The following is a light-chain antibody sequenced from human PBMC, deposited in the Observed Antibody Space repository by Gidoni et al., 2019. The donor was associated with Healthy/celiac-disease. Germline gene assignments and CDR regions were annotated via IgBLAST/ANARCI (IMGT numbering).Light chain of an antibody. CDR3: QQRSNLLT. V-gene: IGKV3-11*01. J-gene: IGKJ4*01. CDR2: DAS. CDR1: QSVSSY. Sequence: IVLTQYPATMSLSPRERDTRACRASQSVSSYLAWYHQQPGQALRLLIYDASNRSTGIPAMFSGSVSGTDFTLTISILEPEDFAVYYCQQRSNLLTFGGGTKVEIK.